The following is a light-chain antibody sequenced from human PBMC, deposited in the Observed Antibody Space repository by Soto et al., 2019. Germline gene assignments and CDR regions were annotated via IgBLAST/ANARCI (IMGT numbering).Light chain of an antibody. CDR1: SSDVGGSNR. V-gene: IGLV2-14*01. Sequence: QSALTQPASVTGSPGQSITISCTGTSSDVGGSNRVSWYQHYPGTAPKLMIYEVGNRPSGVSDRFSASKSGNTASLIISGLQPEDEADYYCSSYTITNSWVFGGGTKVTVL. CDR3: SSYTITNSWV. J-gene: IGLJ3*02. CDR2: EVG.